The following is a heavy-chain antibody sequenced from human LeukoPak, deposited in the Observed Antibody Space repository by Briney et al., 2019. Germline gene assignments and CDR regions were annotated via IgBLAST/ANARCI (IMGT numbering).Heavy chain of an antibody. CDR2: ISGSGGST. D-gene: IGHD3-22*01. Sequence: GGSLRLSCAASGFTFSSYAMSWVRQAPGKGLEWVSAISGSGGSTYYADSVKGRFTISRDNSKNTLYLQMNSLRAEDTAVYYCARDVDYDSSGTDAFDIWGQGTMVTVSS. CDR1: GFTFSSYA. J-gene: IGHJ3*02. V-gene: IGHV3-23*01. CDR3: ARDVDYDSSGTDAFDI.